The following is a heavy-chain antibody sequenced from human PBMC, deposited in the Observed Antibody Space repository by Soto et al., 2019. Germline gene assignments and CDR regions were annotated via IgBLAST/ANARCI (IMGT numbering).Heavy chain of an antibody. V-gene: IGHV4-31*03. CDR1: GGSISSGGYY. Sequence: QVQLQESGPGLVKPSQTLSLTCTVSGGSISSGGYYWSWIRQHPGKGLEWIGYIYYSGRTYYNPSLNTRITLSVATSKNQFSPKLSSVTAADTAVYYCARDHMSETHYPSYWYFDLWGRGTLVTVSS. CDR2: IYYSGRT. D-gene: IGHD1-26*01. J-gene: IGHJ2*01. CDR3: ARDHMSETHYPSYWYFDL.